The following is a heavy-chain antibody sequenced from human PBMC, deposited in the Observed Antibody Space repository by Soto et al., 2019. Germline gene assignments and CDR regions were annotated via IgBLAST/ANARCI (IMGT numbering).Heavy chain of an antibody. Sequence: SVKVSCKASGGTFSSYAISWVRQAPGQGLEWMGGIIPIFGTANYAQKFQGRVTITADESTSKAYMELSSLSSENTAVYYCARQYYYDSSGYGPWGQGTLVTVS. CDR1: GGTFSSYA. CDR3: ARQYYYDSSGYGP. D-gene: IGHD3-22*01. V-gene: IGHV1-69*13. J-gene: IGHJ5*02. CDR2: IIPIFGTA.